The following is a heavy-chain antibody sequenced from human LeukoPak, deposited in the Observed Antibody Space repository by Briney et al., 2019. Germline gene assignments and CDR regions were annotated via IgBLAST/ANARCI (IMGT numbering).Heavy chain of an antibody. Sequence: PGGSLRLSCAASGFTFSDYYMSWIRQAPGKWLEWVSYISSSGSTIYYADSVKGRFTISRDNAKNSLYLQMNSLRAEDTAVYYCARVGYCTNGVCSNAIDIWGQGTMVTVSS. CDR2: ISSSGSTI. CDR1: GFTFSDYY. V-gene: IGHV3-11*04. CDR3: ARVGYCTNGVCSNAIDI. D-gene: IGHD2-8*01. J-gene: IGHJ3*02.